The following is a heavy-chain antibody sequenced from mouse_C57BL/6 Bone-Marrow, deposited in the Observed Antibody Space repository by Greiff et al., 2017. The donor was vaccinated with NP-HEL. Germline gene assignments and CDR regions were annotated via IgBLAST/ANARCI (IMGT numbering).Heavy chain of an antibody. J-gene: IGHJ3*01. CDR2: LWTGGGT. CDR1: GFSLTSYA. CDR3: ARNDYDYDDFAY. D-gene: IGHD2-4*01. Sequence: QVQLKESGPGLVAPSQSLSITCTVSGFSLTSYAISWVRQPPGKGLEWLGVLWTGGGTNYNSALKSRLSISKDNSKSQVFLKMNSLQTDDTARYYCARNDYDYDDFAYWGQGTLVTVSA. V-gene: IGHV2-9-1*01.